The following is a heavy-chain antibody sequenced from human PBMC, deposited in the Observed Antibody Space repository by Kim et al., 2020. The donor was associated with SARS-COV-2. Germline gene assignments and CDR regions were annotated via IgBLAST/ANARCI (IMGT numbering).Heavy chain of an antibody. Sequence: SRVTISVDTSKNQFSLKLSSVTAADTAVYYCASLHRIGYCSGGSCYRFDPWGQGTLVTVSS. CDR3: ASLHRIGYCSGGSCYRFDP. V-gene: IGHV4-34*01. J-gene: IGHJ5*02. D-gene: IGHD2-15*01.